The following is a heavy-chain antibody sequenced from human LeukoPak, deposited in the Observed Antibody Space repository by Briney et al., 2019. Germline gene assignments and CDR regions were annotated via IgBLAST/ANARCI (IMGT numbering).Heavy chain of an antibody. V-gene: IGHV1-8*01. CDR1: GHTFTSYD. CDR3: ARSNYYGSGSYYNGNKVDY. D-gene: IGHD3-10*01. Sequence: HRASVKVSCKASGHTFTSYDINWVRQATGRGLEWMGWMNPNSGNTGYAQKFQGRVTMTRNTSISTAYMELSSLRSEDTAVYYCARSNYYGSGSYYNGNKVDYWGQGTLVTVSS. CDR2: MNPNSGNT. J-gene: IGHJ4*02.